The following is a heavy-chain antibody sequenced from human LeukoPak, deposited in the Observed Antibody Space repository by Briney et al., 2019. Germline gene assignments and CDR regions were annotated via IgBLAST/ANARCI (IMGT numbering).Heavy chain of an antibody. D-gene: IGHD3-22*01. CDR3: ARTLGYSSPFDY. CDR2: ISYDGSNK. Sequence: PGGSLRLSCAASGFTFSSYAMHWVRQAPGKGLEWVAVISYDGSNKYYADSVKGRFTISRDNSKNTLYLQMNSLRAEDTAVYYCARTLGYSSPFDYWGQGTLVTVSS. V-gene: IGHV3-30-3*01. CDR1: GFTFSSYA. J-gene: IGHJ4*02.